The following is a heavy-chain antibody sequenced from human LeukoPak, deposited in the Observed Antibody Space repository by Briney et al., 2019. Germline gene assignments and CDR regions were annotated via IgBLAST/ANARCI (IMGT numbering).Heavy chain of an antibody. V-gene: IGHV3-11*04. CDR3: ARVTSPYVFDI. J-gene: IGHJ3*02. CDR1: GFTFSDYY. Sequence: GGSLRLSCAASGFTFSDYYMSWIRQAPGKGLEYISYISKTGDAEDYADSVKGRFTMSRDNAKNSLYLQMNSLRAEDTAVYYCARVTSPYVFDIWGQGTMVTVSS. CDR2: ISKTGDAE. D-gene: IGHD3-3*01.